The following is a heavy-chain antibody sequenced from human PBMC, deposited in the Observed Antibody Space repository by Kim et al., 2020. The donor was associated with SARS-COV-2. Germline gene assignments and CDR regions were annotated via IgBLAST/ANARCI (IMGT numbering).Heavy chain of an antibody. V-gene: IGHV1-18*01. Sequence: ASVKVSCKASGYSFTSYVISWVRQAPGQGLEWMGWISGNSGNSNSAQKLQGRVTMATDTSTSTAYMELRSLRSDDTAVYYCARGLGYYDPPDYLDYWGQG. CDR2: ISGNSGNS. D-gene: IGHD3-22*01. J-gene: IGHJ4*02. CDR1: GYSFTSYV. CDR3: ARGLGYYDPPDYLDY.